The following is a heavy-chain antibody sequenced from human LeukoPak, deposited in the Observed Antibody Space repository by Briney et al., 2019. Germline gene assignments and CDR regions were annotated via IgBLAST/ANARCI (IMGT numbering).Heavy chain of an antibody. CDR2: IYRSGTT. J-gene: IGHJ4*02. CDR1: GGSISSSSYY. V-gene: IGHV4-39*07. Sequence: SETLSLTCTVSGGSISSSSYYWGWIRQPPGKGLEWIGEIYRSGTTNYKPSLKSRVTISLDKTRNHFSLKLTSVTAAASAVYYCARRSPYSTGWSSYFDYWGQGALVTASS. CDR3: ARRSPYSTGWSSYFDY. D-gene: IGHD6-19*01.